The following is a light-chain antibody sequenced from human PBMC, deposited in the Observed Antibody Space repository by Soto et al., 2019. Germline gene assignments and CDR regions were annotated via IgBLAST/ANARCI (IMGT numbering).Light chain of an antibody. Sequence: EIVLTQSPDTLSLSPGERATLSCRASQSVSSYLAWYQQKPGQAPRLLIYDASNRATGIPARFSGSGSGIDFTLTISSLEPEDFAVYYCQQRSNWPWTFGQGTKVDIK. CDR3: QQRSNWPWT. CDR2: DAS. J-gene: IGKJ1*01. V-gene: IGKV3-11*01. CDR1: QSVSSY.